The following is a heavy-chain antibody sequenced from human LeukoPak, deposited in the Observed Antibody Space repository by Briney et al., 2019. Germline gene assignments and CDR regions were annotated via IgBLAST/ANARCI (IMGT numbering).Heavy chain of an antibody. CDR1: GFSFSDYY. V-gene: IGHV3-11*04. CDR2: ISSSGSTK. D-gene: IGHD6-19*01. J-gene: IGHJ4*02. CDR3: GGWLVPY. Sequence: GGSLRLSCAASGFSFSDYYMNWIRQAPGKGPEGISIISSSGSTKYYADSVKGRFTISRDTTKNSLYLQMNSLSAEDTAVYYCGGWLVPYWGQGTLVTVSS.